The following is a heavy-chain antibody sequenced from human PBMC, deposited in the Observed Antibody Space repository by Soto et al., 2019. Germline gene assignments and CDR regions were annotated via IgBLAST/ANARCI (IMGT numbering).Heavy chain of an antibody. V-gene: IGHV4-59*01. CDR1: GGSISSYY. D-gene: IGHD3-22*01. Sequence: PSETLSLTCTVSGGSISSYYWSWIRQPPGKGLEWIGYIYYSGSTNYNPSLKSRVTISVDTSKNQFSLKLSSVTAADTAVYYCARAPDYYDSSGYPYFDYWGQGTLVTVS. CDR2: IYYSGST. CDR3: ARAPDYYDSSGYPYFDY. J-gene: IGHJ4*02.